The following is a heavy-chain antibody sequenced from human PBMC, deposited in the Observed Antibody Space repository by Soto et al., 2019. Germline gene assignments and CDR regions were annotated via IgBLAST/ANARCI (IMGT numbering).Heavy chain of an antibody. V-gene: IGHV1-8*01. CDR2: MNPNSGNT. J-gene: IGHJ3*02. Sequence: ASVKVSCKASGHTFTSYDINWVRQATGQGLEWMGWMNPNSGNTGYAQKFQGRVTMTRNTSISTAYMELSSLRSEDTAVYYCARMGRYARVIDAFDIWGQGTMVTVSS. CDR1: GHTFTSYD. D-gene: IGHD2-21*01. CDR3: ARMGRYARVIDAFDI.